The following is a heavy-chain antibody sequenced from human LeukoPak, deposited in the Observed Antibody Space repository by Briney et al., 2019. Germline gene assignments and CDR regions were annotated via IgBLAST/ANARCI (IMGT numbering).Heavy chain of an antibody. CDR3: AKGRRFWAFDI. D-gene: IGHD3-10*01. J-gene: IGHJ3*02. CDR1: GFTFSSYS. Sequence: PGGSLRLSCAASGFTFSSYSMNWVRQAPGKGLEWVSGISWNSGSIGYADSVKGRFTISRDNAKNSLYLQMNSLRAEDTALYYCAKGRRFWAFDIWGQGTMVTVSS. V-gene: IGHV3-9*01. CDR2: ISWNSGSI.